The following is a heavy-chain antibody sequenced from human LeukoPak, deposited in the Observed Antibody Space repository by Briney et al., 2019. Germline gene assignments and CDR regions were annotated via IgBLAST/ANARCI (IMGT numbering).Heavy chain of an antibody. Sequence: GGSLRLSCAVSGFTFSSYAMHWVRQAPGKGLEWVAVISFDGTNKYYAASVKGRFTMSRDNSKNTLYVQMNSLRPEDTAVYYCAKDGLYYDGSEHVYYFDSWGQGTLVTVSS. J-gene: IGHJ4*02. D-gene: IGHD3-22*01. V-gene: IGHV3-30*04. CDR2: ISFDGTNK. CDR3: AKDGLYYDGSEHVYYFDS. CDR1: GFTFSSYA.